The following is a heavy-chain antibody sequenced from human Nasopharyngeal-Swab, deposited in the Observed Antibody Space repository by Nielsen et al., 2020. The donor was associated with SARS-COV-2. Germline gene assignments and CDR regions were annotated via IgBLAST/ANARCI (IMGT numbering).Heavy chain of an antibody. CDR1: GFTFSSYG. Sequence: GSLKISCAASGFTFSSYGMHWVRQAPGKGLEWVAVIWDDGSNKYYADSVKGRFTISRDNSKNTLYLQMNSLRAEDAAVYYCARVVSYYYGMDVWGQGTTVTVSS. D-gene: IGHD3-22*01. CDR2: IWDDGSNK. CDR3: ARVVSYYYGMDV. V-gene: IGHV3-33*01. J-gene: IGHJ6*02.